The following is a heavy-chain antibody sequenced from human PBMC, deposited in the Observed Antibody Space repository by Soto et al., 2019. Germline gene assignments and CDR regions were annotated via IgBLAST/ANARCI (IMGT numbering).Heavy chain of an antibody. V-gene: IGHV3-66*01. CDR1: GFTVSSNY. D-gene: IGHD2-8*01. Sequence: EVQLVESGGGLVQPGGSLRLSCAASGFTVSSNYMSWVRQAPGKGLEWVSVIYSGGSTYYADSVKGRFTISRDNSKNTLYLQMNSLRAEDTAVYYCARGVLGYEWVETYYYYYYYMDVWGKGTTVTVSS. CDR2: IYSGGST. J-gene: IGHJ6*03. CDR3: ARGVLGYEWVETYYYYYYYMDV.